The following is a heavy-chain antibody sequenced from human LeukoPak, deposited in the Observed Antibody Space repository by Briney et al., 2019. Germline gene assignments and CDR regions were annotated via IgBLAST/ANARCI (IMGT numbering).Heavy chain of an antibody. CDR1: GFTFSSYA. CDR3: AKWPKYYYGSGSYDY. V-gene: IGHV3-64*01. CDR2: ISSNGGST. D-gene: IGHD3-10*01. J-gene: IGHJ4*02. Sequence: PGGSLRLSCAASGFTFSSYAMHWVRQAPGKGLEYVSAISSNGGSTYYANSVKGRFTISRDNSKNTLYLQMNSLRAEDTAVYYCAKWPKYYYGSGSYDYWGQGTLVTVSS.